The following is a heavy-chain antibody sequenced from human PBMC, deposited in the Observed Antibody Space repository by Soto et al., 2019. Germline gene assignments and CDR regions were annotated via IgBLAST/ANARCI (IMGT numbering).Heavy chain of an antibody. Sequence: SETLSLTXTVSGGSISSGDYYWSWIRQPPGKGLEWIGYIYYSGSTYYNPSLKSRVTISVDTSKNQFSLKLSSVTAADTAVYYCARVHRLPRRWFDPWGQGTLVTVSS. CDR3: ARVHRLPRRWFDP. CDR1: GGSISSGDYY. CDR2: IYYSGST. V-gene: IGHV4-30-4*01. J-gene: IGHJ5*02. D-gene: IGHD4-17*01.